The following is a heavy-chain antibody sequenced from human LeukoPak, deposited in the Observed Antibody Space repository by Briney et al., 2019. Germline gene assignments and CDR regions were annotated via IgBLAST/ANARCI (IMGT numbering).Heavy chain of an antibody. J-gene: IGHJ5*02. CDR3: ARALGYDFWSGYYTGNWFDP. CDR2: IYHSGST. V-gene: IGHV4-38-2*01. Sequence: SETLSLTCAVSGYSISSGYYWGWIRQPPGKGLEWIGSIYHSGSTYYNPSLKSRVTISVDTSKNQFSLKLSSVTAADTAVYYCARALGYDFWSGYYTGNWFDPWGQGTLVAVSS. D-gene: IGHD3-3*01. CDR1: GYSISSGYY.